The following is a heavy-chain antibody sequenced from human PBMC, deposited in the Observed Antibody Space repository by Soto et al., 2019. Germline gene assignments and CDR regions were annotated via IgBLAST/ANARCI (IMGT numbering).Heavy chain of an antibody. Sequence: GGSLRVSCAASGFTFSSYSMNWVRQAPGKGLEWVTYISSNGSTRYYADSVKGRFTVSRDNAKNSLNLQMNSLRDEDTVVYYCANDSGSGSLCMDVWGQGITVTVSS. CDR3: ANDSGSGSLCMDV. V-gene: IGHV3-48*02. CDR2: ISSNGSTR. CDR1: GFTFSSYS. D-gene: IGHD3-10*01. J-gene: IGHJ6*02.